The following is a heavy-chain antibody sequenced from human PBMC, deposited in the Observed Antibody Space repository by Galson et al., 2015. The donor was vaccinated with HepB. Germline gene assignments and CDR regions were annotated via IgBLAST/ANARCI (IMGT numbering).Heavy chain of an antibody. D-gene: IGHD3-16*02. CDR1: GFTVTNYY. Sequence: SLRLSCAASGFTVTNYYMSWVRQTPEKGLEWVSLLYGDDTTYYADSVRGRFTISRDIAKNTLFLQMDSLRAEDTAVYYCARDYPLFDSWGQGTLVTVSS. J-gene: IGHJ4*02. CDR2: LYGDDTT. V-gene: IGHV3-53*01. CDR3: ARDYPLFDS.